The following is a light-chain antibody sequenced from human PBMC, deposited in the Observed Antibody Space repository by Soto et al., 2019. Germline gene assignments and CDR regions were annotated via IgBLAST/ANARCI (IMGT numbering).Light chain of an antibody. CDR3: QSYDSSNQV. CDR2: EDN. CDR1: SGSVASNY. Sequence: NFMLTQPHAVSESPGKTVTISCTGSSGSVASNYVQWYQQRPGRVHTTVIYEDNQRPSGVPDRFSGSIDSSSNSASPTISGLRTEDEDDYYCQSYDSSNQVFGGGTKVTVL. V-gene: IGLV6-57*02. J-gene: IGLJ3*02.